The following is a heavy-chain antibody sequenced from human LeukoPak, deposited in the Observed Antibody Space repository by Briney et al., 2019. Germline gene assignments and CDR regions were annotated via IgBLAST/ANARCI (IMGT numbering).Heavy chain of an antibody. CDR1: GDSVSSKSVA. Sequence: SQTLSLTCAISGDSVSSKSVAWNWIRQSPSRGLEWLGRTYYRSKWFNDYAVSVKSRITIKPDTSKNQFSLQMNSVTPEDTAVYYCARDGPNPGYSSSWFDHWGQGTLVTVSS. V-gene: IGHV6-1*01. J-gene: IGHJ5*02. CDR2: TYYRSKWFN. D-gene: IGHD2-2*01. CDR3: ARDGPNPGYSSSWFDH.